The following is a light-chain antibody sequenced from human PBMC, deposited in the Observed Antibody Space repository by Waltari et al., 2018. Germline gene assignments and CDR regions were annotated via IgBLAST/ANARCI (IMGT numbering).Light chain of an antibody. V-gene: IGLV2-23*02. Sequence: VSWYQQYPGKAPKLMVYEVTKRTSGVSDRFSGSKSGNTASLTISGLQSQDEADYYCCSYAGLGIYVFGTGTKVTVL. CDR2: EVT. J-gene: IGLJ1*01. CDR3: CSYAGLGIYV.